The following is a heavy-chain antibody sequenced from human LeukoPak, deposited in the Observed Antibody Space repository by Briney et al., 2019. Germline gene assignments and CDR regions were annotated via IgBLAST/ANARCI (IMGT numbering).Heavy chain of an antibody. V-gene: IGHV3-23*01. CDR1: GFTFSSYA. D-gene: IGHD3-10*01. CDR2: ISGSGGST. CDR3: AKTYGSEDGAFDY. Sequence: PGGSLRLSCAASGFTFSSYAMSRVRQAPGKGLEWVSAISGSGGSTYYADSVKGRFTISRDNSKNTLYLQMNSLRAEDTAVYYCAKTYGSEDGAFDYWGQGTLVTVSS. J-gene: IGHJ4*02.